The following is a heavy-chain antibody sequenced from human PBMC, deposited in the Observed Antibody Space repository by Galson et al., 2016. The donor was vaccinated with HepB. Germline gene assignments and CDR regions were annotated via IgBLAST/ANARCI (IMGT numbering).Heavy chain of an antibody. Sequence: SLRLSCAVSGFTFSTAWMDWVRQSPGKGLEWVGRIKSNTDGGTTDYAAPFKGRFTISRDDSKDTLYLQMNSLKTEDTAVYYCTTEYYGSGTFDDWGQGTLVIVSS. V-gene: IGHV3-15*01. CDR2: IKSNTDGGTT. CDR1: GFTFSTAW. J-gene: IGHJ4*02. CDR3: TTEYYGSGTFDD. D-gene: IGHD3-10*01.